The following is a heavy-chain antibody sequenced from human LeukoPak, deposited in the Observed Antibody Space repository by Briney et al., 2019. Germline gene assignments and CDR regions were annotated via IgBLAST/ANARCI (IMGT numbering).Heavy chain of an antibody. V-gene: IGHV3-74*01. CDR2: IDTDGSFT. CDR1: GFTFSSYW. J-gene: IGHJ4*02. Sequence: GGSLRLSCAASGFTFSSYWMHWVRQAPGKGLVWVSRIDTDGSFTSYADSVRGRFTISRDNAKNTLYLQMNSLKTEDTAVYYCTTGPGNSGYWGQGTLVTVSS. CDR3: TTGPGNSGY. D-gene: IGHD4-23*01.